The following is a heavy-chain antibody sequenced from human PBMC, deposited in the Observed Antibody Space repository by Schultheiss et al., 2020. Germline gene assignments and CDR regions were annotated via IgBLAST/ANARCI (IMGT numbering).Heavy chain of an antibody. V-gene: IGHV1-18*01. CDR3: ARGCRYDFWSTYCNGGHAFDF. CDR2: ISAYNGNT. Sequence: ASVKVSCKASGYTFTSYGISWVRQAPGQGLEWMGWISAYNGNTNYAQKLQGRVTMTTDTSTSTAYMELRSLRSDDTAVYYCARGCRYDFWSTYCNGGHAFDFWGQGTMVTVSS. J-gene: IGHJ3*01. D-gene: IGHD3-3*01. CDR1: GYTFTSYG.